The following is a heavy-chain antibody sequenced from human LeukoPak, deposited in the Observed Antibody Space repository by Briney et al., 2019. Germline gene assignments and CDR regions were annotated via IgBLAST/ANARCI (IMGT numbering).Heavy chain of an antibody. J-gene: IGHJ4*02. V-gene: IGHV3-23*01. D-gene: IGHD1-20*01. Sequence: GGSLRLSCAASGFTFISYAMTWVRQAPGKGLEWVSAISAGGGTILCADSVKGRFTISRDNSKNTLYLQMNSLRAEDTAVYYCANLGNWNDVRDYWGQGTLVTVSS. CDR2: ISAGGGTI. CDR3: ANLGNWNDVRDY. CDR1: GFTFISYA.